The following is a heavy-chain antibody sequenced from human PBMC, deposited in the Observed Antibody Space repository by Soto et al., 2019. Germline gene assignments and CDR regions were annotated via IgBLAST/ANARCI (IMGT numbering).Heavy chain of an antibody. CDR3: FRGGVTSRTFDY. D-gene: IGHD3-16*01. CDR2: IFPEDYDT. V-gene: IGHV5-51*01. Sequence: PVESLSISCNASGYIIKKYCIVWVRQMPGQGLEWMEIIFPEDYDTRYSPSFQGHVTISVDKSISTAYVQWSSLKASDSASYYCFRGGVTSRTFDYWVQGTLVTVSS. CDR1: GYIIKKYC. J-gene: IGHJ4*02.